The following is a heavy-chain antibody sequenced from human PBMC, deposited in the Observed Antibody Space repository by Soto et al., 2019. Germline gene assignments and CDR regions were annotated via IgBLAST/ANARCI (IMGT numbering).Heavy chain of an antibody. V-gene: IGHV4-61*01. J-gene: IGHJ4*02. CDR1: GGSVSSGSYY. Sequence: SETLSLTCTVSGGSVSSGSYYWSWIRQPPGKGLEWIGYIYYSGSTNYNPSLKSRVTISVDTSKNQFSLKLSSVTAADTAVYYCAGRYSGYDSHYFDYWGQGTLVTVSS. D-gene: IGHD5-12*01. CDR3: AGRYSGYDSHYFDY. CDR2: IYYSGST.